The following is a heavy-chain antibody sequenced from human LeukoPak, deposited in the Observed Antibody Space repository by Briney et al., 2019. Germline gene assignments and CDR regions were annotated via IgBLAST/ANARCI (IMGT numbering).Heavy chain of an antibody. D-gene: IGHD4-17*01. V-gene: IGHV1-69*04. Sequence: GASVKVSCKASGGTFSSYAISWVRQAPGQGLEWMGRIIPIFGIANYAQKFQGRVTITADKSTSTAYMELSSLRSEDTAVYYCARGQEITTMTNWFDPWGQGTLVTVSS. CDR3: ARGQEITTMTNWFDP. J-gene: IGHJ5*02. CDR2: IIPIFGIA. CDR1: GGTFSSYA.